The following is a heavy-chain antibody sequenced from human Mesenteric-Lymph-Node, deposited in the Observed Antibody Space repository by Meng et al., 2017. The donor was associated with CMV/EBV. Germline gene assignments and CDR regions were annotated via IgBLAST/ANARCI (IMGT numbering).Heavy chain of an antibody. J-gene: IGHJ4*02. CDR1: FTLGDSA. CDR3: ARLSPGIAVAGGLGY. CDR2: IRTKTNSYAP. D-gene: IGHD6-19*01. V-gene: IGHV3-73*01. Sequence: FTLGDSAIHWVRQASGKGLEWVGRIRTKTNSYAPAYAESVKGRFTISRDDSQNTAYLQMDSLKTEDTALYYCARLSPGIAVAGGLGYWGQGTLVTVSS.